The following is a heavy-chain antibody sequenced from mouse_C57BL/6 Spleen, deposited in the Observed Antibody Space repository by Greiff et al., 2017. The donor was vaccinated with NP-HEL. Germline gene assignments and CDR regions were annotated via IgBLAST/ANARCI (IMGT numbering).Heavy chain of an antibody. V-gene: IGHV2-5*01. Sequence: QVQLQQSGPGLVQPSQSLSITCTVSGFSLTSYGVHWVRQSPGKGLEWLGVIWRGGSTDYNAAFMSRLSITKDNSKSQVFFKMNSLQADDTAIYYCAKNRSDYDDYYAMDYWGQGTSVTVSS. J-gene: IGHJ4*01. D-gene: IGHD2-4*01. CDR1: GFSLTSYG. CDR3: AKNRSDYDDYYAMDY. CDR2: IWRGGST.